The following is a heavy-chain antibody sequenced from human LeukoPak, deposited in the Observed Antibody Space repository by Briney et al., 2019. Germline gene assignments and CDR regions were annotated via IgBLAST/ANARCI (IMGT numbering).Heavy chain of an antibody. CDR2: IYYSGST. V-gene: IGHV4-59*01. CDR3: ARLDSYYYYGMDV. D-gene: IGHD3-22*01. Sequence: SETLSLTCTVSGGSIGSYYWSWIRQPPGKGLEWIGYIYYSGSTNYNPSLKSRVTISVDTSKNQFSLKLSSVTAADTAVYYCARLDSYYYYGMDVWGQGTTVTVSS. J-gene: IGHJ6*02. CDR1: GGSIGSYY.